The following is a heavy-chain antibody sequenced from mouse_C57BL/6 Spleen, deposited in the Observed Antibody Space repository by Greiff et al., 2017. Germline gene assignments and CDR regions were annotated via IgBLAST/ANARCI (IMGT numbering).Heavy chain of an antibody. Sequence: VKLQESGPELVKPGASVKISCKASGYAFSSSWMNWVKQRPGKGLEWIGRIYPGDGDTNYNGKFKGKATLTADKSSSTAYMQLSSLTSEDSAVYFCAREGREFDYWGQGTTLTVSS. J-gene: IGHJ2*01. V-gene: IGHV1-82*01. CDR2: IYPGDGDT. CDR3: AREGREFDY. CDR1: GYAFSSSW.